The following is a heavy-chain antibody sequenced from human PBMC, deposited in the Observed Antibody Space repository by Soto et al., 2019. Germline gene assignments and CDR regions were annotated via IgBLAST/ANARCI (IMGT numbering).Heavy chain of an antibody. CDR3: ARNGDSSDYRGWFDP. J-gene: IGHJ5*02. V-gene: IGHV3-66*01. CDR1: GFTVSSNY. CDR2: IYSGGTT. D-gene: IGHD3-22*01. Sequence: EVQLVESGGGLVQPGGSLRLSCAASGFTVSSNYMSWVRQAPGKGLEWVSVIYSGGTTYYADSVKGRFTISRDNSNTTLYLQRNSLRAEDTAVYYCARNGDSSDYRGWFDPWGQGTLVTVSS.